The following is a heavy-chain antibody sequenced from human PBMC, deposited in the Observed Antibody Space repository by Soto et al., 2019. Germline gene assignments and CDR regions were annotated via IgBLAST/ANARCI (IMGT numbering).Heavy chain of an antibody. J-gene: IGHJ6*03. D-gene: IGHD2-15*01. Sequence: SVKVSCKASGYTFTGYYMHWVRQAPGQGLEWMGWINPNSGGTNYAQKFQGWVTMTRDTSISTAYMELSRLRSDDTAVYYCARGDIVGSGYYYYMDVWGKGTTVTVSS. V-gene: IGHV1-2*04. CDR3: ARGDIVGSGYYYYMDV. CDR2: INPNSGGT. CDR1: GYTFTGYY.